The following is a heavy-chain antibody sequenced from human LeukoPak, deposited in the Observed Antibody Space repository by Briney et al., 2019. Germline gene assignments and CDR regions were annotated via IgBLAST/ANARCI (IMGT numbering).Heavy chain of an antibody. CDR2: ISGSGAST. D-gene: IGHD3-3*01. V-gene: IGHV3-23*01. J-gene: IGHJ6*03. Sequence: GGSLRLSCAASGFTFSSYGMSWVRQAPGKGLEWVSAISGSGASTYYADSVKGRFTISRDNSKNTLYLQMNSLRAEDTAVYYCAKYGVSITIFGVVITSYYYYYYMDVWGKGTTVTVSS. CDR3: AKYGVSITIFGVVITSYYYYYYMDV. CDR1: GFTFSSYG.